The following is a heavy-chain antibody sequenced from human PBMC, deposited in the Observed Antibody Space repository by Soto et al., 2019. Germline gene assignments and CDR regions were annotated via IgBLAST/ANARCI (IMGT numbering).Heavy chain of an antibody. CDR2: IYYSGST. J-gene: IGHJ3*02. V-gene: IGHV4-59*11. CDR3: ARGGIVVVPAFDAFDI. CDR1: GGSISSHY. D-gene: IGHD2-2*01. Sequence: PSETLSLTCTVSGGSISSHYWSWIRQPPGKGLEWIGYIYYSGSTNYNPSLKSRVTISVDTSKNQFSLKLSSVTAADTAVYYCARGGIVVVPAFDAFDIWGQGTMVTVSS.